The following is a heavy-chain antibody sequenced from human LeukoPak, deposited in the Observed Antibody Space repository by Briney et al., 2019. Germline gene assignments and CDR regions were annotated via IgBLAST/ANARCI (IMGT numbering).Heavy chain of an antibody. CDR3: ARAYGSGSYSLSPDY. V-gene: IGHV3-7*04. CDR1: GFTFSSYW. CDR2: IKQDGSEK. J-gene: IGHJ4*02. D-gene: IGHD3-10*01. Sequence: GGSLRLSCAASGFTFSSYWMSWVRQAPGKGLEWVANIKQDGSEKYYVDTVKGRFTISRDNAKNSLYLQMNSLRAEDTAVYYCARAYGSGSYSLSPDYWGQGTLVTVSS.